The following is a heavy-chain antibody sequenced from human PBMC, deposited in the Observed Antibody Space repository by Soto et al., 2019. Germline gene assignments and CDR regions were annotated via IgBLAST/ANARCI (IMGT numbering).Heavy chain of an antibody. J-gene: IGHJ5*02. CDR1: GGSITSSSYY. CDR2: IYYSGST. V-gene: IGHV4-39*01. CDR3: ARGPLIPRYSSGWYPRWFDP. Sequence: SETLSLTCTVSGGSITSSSYYWGWIRQPPGKGLEWIGSIYYSGSTYYNPSLKSRVTISVDTSKNQFSLKLSSVTAADTAVYYCARGPLIPRYSSGWYPRWFDPWGQGTLVT. D-gene: IGHD6-19*01.